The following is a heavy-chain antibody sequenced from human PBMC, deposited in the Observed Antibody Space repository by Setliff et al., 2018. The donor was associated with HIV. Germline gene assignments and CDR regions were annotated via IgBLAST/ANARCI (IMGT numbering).Heavy chain of an antibody. CDR2: IIPIFGTA. Sequence: SVKVSCKASGGSFSSYAISWVRQAPGQGLEWMGGIIPIFGTAKYAPQFRGRATITADESSRTAYMEPTSLKSEDSAVYYCASASGDYEPYQYWGQGTLVTVSS. V-gene: IGHV1-69*13. CDR3: ASASGDYEPYQY. D-gene: IGHD4-17*01. J-gene: IGHJ1*01. CDR1: GGSFSSYA.